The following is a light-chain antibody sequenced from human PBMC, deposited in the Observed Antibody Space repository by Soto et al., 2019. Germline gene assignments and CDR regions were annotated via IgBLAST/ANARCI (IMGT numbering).Light chain of an antibody. CDR3: QQYGSSPGWT. CDR1: QSVSSSY. V-gene: IGKV3-20*01. CDR2: GAS. J-gene: IGKJ1*01. Sequence: EIVLTHSPGTLSLSPGGRATLSCRASQSVSSSYLAWYQQKPGQAPRLLIYGASSRATGIPDRFSGSGSGTDFTLTISRLEPEDFAVYYCQQYGSSPGWTFGQGTKVDIK.